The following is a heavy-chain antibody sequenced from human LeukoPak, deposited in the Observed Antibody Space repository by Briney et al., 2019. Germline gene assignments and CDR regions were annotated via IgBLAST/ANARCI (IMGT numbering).Heavy chain of an antibody. CDR3: AKGYPGYSYGAYYMDV. D-gene: IGHD5-18*01. J-gene: IGHJ6*03. V-gene: IGHV3-30*02. Sequence: GGSLRLSCAASGFTFSSYGMHWVRQAPGKGLEWVAFIRYDGSNKYYADSVKGRFTISRDNSKNTLYLQMNSLRAEDTAVYYCAKGYPGYSYGAYYMDVWGKGTTVTISS. CDR2: IRYDGSNK. CDR1: GFTFSSYG.